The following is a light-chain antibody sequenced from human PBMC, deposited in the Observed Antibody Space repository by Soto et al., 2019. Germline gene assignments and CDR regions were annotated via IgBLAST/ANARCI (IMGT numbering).Light chain of an antibody. CDR2: GAS. Sequence: DIQMTQSPSAMSASVGDRVTITCRASQGINNYLAWFQQRPGKVPQRLIYGASSLQSGVPSRFSGSGSGTEFTLTISSLQPDDFATYYCQHYNSYSEAFGQGTKVDIK. CDR1: QGINNY. J-gene: IGKJ1*01. V-gene: IGKV1-17*03. CDR3: QHYNSYSEA.